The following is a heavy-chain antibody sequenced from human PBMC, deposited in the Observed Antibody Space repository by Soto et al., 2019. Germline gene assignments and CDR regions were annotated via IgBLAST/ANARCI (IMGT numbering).Heavy chain of an antibody. J-gene: IGHJ6*02. Sequence: QVQLGQSGAEVKEPGSSVKVSCKASGGTFSSYIFTWVRQAPGQGLEWMGRIIPVLGATYYAQRFQGRVTITADRSTTTAYMELGRLRSEDTAIYYCAQSPTPGSATSSYYGMDVWGQGTTVTVSS. D-gene: IGHD7-27*01. V-gene: IGHV1-69*08. CDR1: GGTFSSYI. CDR3: AQSPTPGSATSSYYGMDV. CDR2: IIPVLGAT.